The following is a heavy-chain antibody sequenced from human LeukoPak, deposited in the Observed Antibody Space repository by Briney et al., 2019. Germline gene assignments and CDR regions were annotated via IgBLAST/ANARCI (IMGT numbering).Heavy chain of an antibody. CDR1: GFTFSSYA. CDR3: ARGQTLTF. J-gene: IGHJ4*02. CDR2: ISYDGSNK. Sequence: GGSLRLSCAASGFTFSSYAMHWVRQAPGKGLEWVAVISYDGSNKYYADSVKGRFTISRDNSKNTLYLQMNSLRAEDTGVYFCARGQTLTFWGQGTLVTASS. V-gene: IGHV3-30*04.